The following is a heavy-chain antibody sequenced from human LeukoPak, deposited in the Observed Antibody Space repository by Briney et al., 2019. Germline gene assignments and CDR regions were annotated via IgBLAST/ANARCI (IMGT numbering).Heavy chain of an antibody. V-gene: IGHV3-23*01. Sequence: GGSLRLFCAASGFNFCSYGMSWVRQAPGEGLEWVSAISGSGAKTYYADSVKGRFTISRDKSKNTLYLQMNSLRAEDTAVYYCAKDGGNYAFDSWGQGTLITVSS. CDR2: ISGSGAKT. CDR1: GFNFCSYG. J-gene: IGHJ4*02. CDR3: AKDGGNYAFDS. D-gene: IGHD4-23*01.